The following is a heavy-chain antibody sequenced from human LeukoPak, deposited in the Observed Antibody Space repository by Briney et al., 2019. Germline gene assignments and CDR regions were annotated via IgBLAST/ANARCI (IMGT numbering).Heavy chain of an antibody. CDR3: ARGRRGYSYGPDY. J-gene: IGHJ4*02. V-gene: IGHV4-34*01. CDR1: GESFSGFD. CDR2: INQSGST. Sequence: PSETLSLTCAVYGESFSGFDWTWIRQPPGKGLEWIGEINQSGSTNYNPSLKSRVTVSVDTSKNQFSLKLSSVTAADTAVYYCARGRRGYSYGPDYWGQGTLVTVSS. D-gene: IGHD5-18*01.